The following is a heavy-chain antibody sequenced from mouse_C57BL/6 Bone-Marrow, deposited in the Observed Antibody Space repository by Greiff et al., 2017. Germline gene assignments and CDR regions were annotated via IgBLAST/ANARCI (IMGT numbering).Heavy chain of an antibody. J-gene: IGHJ3*01. CDR2: IHPNSGST. CDR3: ARWGGAWFAY. Sequence: QVQLQQPGAELVKPGASVKLSCKASGYTFTSYWMHWVKQRPGQGLEWIGMIHPNSGSTNYNEKFKSKATLTVDKSSSKAYMQLRSLTSEDSAVYYCARWGGAWFAYWGQGTLVTVSA. V-gene: IGHV1-64*01. CDR1: GYTFTSYW.